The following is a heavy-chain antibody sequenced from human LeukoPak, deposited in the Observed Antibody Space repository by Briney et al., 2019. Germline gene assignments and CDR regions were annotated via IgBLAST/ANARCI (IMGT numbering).Heavy chain of an antibody. V-gene: IGHV4-39*07. D-gene: IGHD6-19*01. CDR3: AREIWSSGWWGFDY. Sequence: PSETLSLTCTVSGDSISSSSYYWGWIRQPPGKGLEWIGRIYTSGSTNYNPSLKSRVTMSVDTSKNQFSLKLSSVTAADTAVYYCAREIWSSGWWGFDYWGQGTLVTVSS. CDR2: IYTSGST. CDR1: GDSISSSSYY. J-gene: IGHJ4*02.